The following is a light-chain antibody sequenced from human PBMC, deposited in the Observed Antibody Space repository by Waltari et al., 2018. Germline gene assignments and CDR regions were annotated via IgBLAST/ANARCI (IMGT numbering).Light chain of an antibody. CDR3: QQYGRSWNT. CDR1: QSVSSSY. V-gene: IGKV3-20*01. Sequence: EIVLTQSPGTPSLSPGERATLSCRASQSVSSSYLAWYQQKPGQAPRLLIHGASSRATGIPDRFSGSGSGTDFTLTISRLEPEDFAVYYCQQYGRSWNTFGQGTKLEIK. CDR2: GAS. J-gene: IGKJ2*01.